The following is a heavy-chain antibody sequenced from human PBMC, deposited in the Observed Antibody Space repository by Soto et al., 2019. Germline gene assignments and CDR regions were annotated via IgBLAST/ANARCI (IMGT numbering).Heavy chain of an antibody. J-gene: IGHJ6*03. CDR3: ASGVSEYYYYYYMDV. CDR2: INSDGSST. D-gene: IGHD2-21*01. CDR1: GFTFSSYW. Sequence: GGSLRLSCAASGFTFSSYWMHWVRQAPGKGLVWVSRINSDGSSTSYADSVKGRFTISRDNAKNTLYLQMNSLRAEDTAVYYCASGVSEYYYYYYMDVWGKGTTVTVSS. V-gene: IGHV3-74*01.